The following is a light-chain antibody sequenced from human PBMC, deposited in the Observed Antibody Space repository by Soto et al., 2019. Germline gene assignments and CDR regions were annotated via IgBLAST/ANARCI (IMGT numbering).Light chain of an antibody. J-gene: IGKJ1*01. CDR2: WAS. CDR3: QQYYKTPQT. Sequence: DIVVTQSPDSLPVSLGERATVNCKSSQSVLYSSNNKNYLAWYQQKPGQPPRLLIYWASIRESGVPDRFSGSGSETDFTLTIGGLQAEDVAVYYCQQYYKTPQTFGQGTRVEIK. CDR1: QSVLYSSNNKNY. V-gene: IGKV4-1*01.